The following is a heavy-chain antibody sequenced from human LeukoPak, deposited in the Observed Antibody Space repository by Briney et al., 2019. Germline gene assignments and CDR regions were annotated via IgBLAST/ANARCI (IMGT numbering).Heavy chain of an antibody. V-gene: IGHV3-21*01. Sequence: GGSLRLSCTASGFTFSSYSMNWVRQAPGKGLEWVSSISSSSSYIYYADSVKGRFTISRDNAKNSLYLQMNSLRAEDTAVYYCARIAGYYYYMDVWGKGTTVTVSS. CDR3: ARIAGYYYYMDV. J-gene: IGHJ6*03. CDR1: GFTFSSYS. CDR2: ISSSSSYI. D-gene: IGHD6-13*01.